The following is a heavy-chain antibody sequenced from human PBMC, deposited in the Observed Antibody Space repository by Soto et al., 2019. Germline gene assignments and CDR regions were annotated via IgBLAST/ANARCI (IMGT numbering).Heavy chain of an antibody. CDR1: GGTFSSYA. Sequence: GASVKFSCKASGGTFSSYAISWVRQAPGQGLEWMGGIIPIFGTANYAQKFQGRVTITADESTSTAYMELSSLRSEDTAVYYCARASYNPPSWFDPWGQGTLVTVSS. J-gene: IGHJ5*02. D-gene: IGHD1-1*01. V-gene: IGHV1-69*13. CDR3: ARASYNPPSWFDP. CDR2: IIPIFGTA.